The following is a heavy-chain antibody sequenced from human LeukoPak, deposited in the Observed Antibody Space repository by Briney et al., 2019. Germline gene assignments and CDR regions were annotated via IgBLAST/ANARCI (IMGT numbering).Heavy chain of an antibody. J-gene: IGHJ6*02. CDR1: GGSISSYY. D-gene: IGHD4-11*01. CDR2: IYYSGST. V-gene: IGHV4-59*01. CDR3: ARDGGYYSNYDYYYGMDV. Sequence: SETLSLTCTVSGGSISSYYWSWIRQPPGKGLEWIGYIYYSGSTNYNPSLKSRVTISVDTSKNQFSLKLSSVTAADTAVYYCARDGGYYSNYDYYYGMDVWGQGTTVTVSS.